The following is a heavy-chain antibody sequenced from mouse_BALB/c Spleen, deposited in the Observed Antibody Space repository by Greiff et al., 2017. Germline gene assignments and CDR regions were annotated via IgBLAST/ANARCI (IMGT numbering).Heavy chain of an antibody. CDR3: AREGSSGPFAY. V-gene: IGHV2-9*02. Sequence: VQVVESGPGLVAPSQSLSITCTVSGFSLTSYGVHWVRQPPGKGLEWLGVIWAGGSTNYNSALMSRLSISKDNSKSQVFLKMNSLQTDDTAMYYCAREGSSGPFAYWGQGTLVTVSA. J-gene: IGHJ3*01. D-gene: IGHD3-1*01. CDR1: GFSLTSYG. CDR2: IWAGGST.